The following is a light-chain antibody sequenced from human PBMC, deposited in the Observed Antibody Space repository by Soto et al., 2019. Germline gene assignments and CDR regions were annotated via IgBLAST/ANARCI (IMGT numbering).Light chain of an antibody. CDR1: QSISSW. CDR3: QQYNRYWT. CDR2: KAS. V-gene: IGKV1-5*03. Sequence: DIQMTQSPSTLSASAGDRVTITCRASQSISSWLAWYQQKPGKAPKLLIYKASSLESGVPSRFSGSGSGTEFTLTISSLQPDDFATYYCQQYNRYWTFGQGTKVEIK. J-gene: IGKJ1*01.